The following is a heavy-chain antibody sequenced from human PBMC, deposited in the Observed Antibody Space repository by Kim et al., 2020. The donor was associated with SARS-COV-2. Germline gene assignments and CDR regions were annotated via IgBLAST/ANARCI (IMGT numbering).Heavy chain of an antibody. CDR2: ISYSGST. CDR1: GASISSYY. V-gene: IGHV4-59*13. Sequence: SETLSLTCTVSGASISSYYWSWIRQPPGKGLEWIGYISYSGSTNYNPSLKSRVTISIDTSKNQFSLQLRSVTAADTALFYCARSDTSGYYYPYYFDFWGQGTLVTVSS. J-gene: IGHJ4*02. D-gene: IGHD3-22*01. CDR3: ARSDTSGYYYPYYFDF.